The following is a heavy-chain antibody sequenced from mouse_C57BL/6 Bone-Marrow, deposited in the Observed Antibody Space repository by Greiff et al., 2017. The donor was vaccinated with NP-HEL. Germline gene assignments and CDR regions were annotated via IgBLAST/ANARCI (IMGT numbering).Heavy chain of an antibody. CDR2: IYPSGSYT. D-gene: IGHD1-1*01. Sequence: QVQLQQPGAELVKPGASVKLSCKASGYTFTSYWMQWVKQRPGQGLEWIGEIYPSGSYTNYHQNFKGKATLPVDTSSSTAYMQLSSLTSEDSAVYYRARDSYYYGTPVAYGGRGTLVTVTA. J-gene: IGHJ3*01. CDR1: GYTFTSYW. V-gene: IGHV1-50*01. CDR3: ARDSYYYGTPVAY.